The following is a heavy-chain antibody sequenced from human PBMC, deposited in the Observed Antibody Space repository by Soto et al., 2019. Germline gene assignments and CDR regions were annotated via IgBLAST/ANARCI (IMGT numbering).Heavy chain of an antibody. CDR1: GFTFSSYA. D-gene: IGHD3-16*01. J-gene: IGHJ6*02. CDR3: ARDVAVWGSYDYYGMDV. V-gene: IGHV3-53*01. Sequence: GGSLRLSCAASGFTFSSYAMSWVRQAPGKGLEWVPVIYSGGSTYYADSVKGRFTISRDNSKNTLYLQMNSLRAEDTAVYYCARDVAVWGSYDYYGMDVWGQGTTVTVSS. CDR2: IYSGGST.